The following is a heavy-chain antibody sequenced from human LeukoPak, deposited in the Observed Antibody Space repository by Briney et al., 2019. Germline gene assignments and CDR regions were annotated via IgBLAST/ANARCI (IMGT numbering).Heavy chain of an antibody. CDR2: IRRKATSYAT. D-gene: IGHD3-10*01. CDR1: GFIFSGSA. Sequence: GGSLKLSCAASGFIFSGSAMHWVRQASGKGLEWVGRIRRKATSYATAYAASVKGRFTISRDDSKNTAYLQMNSLKTEDTAVYYCTTRITMLRGVINYYYYGTDVWGQGTTVTVSS. CDR3: TTRITMLRGVINYYYYGTDV. J-gene: IGHJ6*02. V-gene: IGHV3-73*01.